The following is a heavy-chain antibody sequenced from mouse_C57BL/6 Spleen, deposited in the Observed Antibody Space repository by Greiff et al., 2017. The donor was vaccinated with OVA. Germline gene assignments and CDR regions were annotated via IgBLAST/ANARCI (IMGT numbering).Heavy chain of an antibody. CDR1: GYAFTSSW. CDR3: ARGDWDDAY. D-gene: IGHD4-1*01. J-gene: IGHJ3*01. Sequence: VQLQQSGPELVKPGASVKISCKASGYAFTSSWMNWVKQRPGKGLEWIGRIHPGDGDTNYNGKFKGKATLTADKSSSTAYMQLSSLTSEVSAVYFCARGDWDDAYWGQGTLVTVSA. V-gene: IGHV1-82*01. CDR2: IHPGDGDT.